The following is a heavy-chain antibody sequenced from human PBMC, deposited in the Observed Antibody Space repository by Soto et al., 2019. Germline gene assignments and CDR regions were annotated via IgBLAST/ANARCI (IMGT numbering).Heavy chain of an antibody. J-gene: IGHJ3*02. CDR2: IYYSGST. CDR3: ARRSGSYDAFDI. Sequence: PSETLSLTCTVSGGSISSYYWSWIRQPPGKGLEWIGYIYYSGSTNYNPSLKSRVTISVDTSKNQFSLKLSSMTAADTAVYYCARRSGSYDAFDIWGQWTMVTVSS. CDR1: GGSISSYY. D-gene: IGHD1-26*01. V-gene: IGHV4-59*08.